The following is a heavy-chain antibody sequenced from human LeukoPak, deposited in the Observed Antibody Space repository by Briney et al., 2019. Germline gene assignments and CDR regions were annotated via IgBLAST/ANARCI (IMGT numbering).Heavy chain of an antibody. Sequence: GGSLRLSCSASGFPFSSYAMHWVRQAPGKGLEYVSAISDSGGNTYYADSVKGRFTISRDNSKNTLYLEMRSLRGEDTAVYFCVRGYSFGPYGMDVWGQGTTVTVSS. J-gene: IGHJ6*02. CDR2: ISDSGGNT. CDR1: GFPFSSYA. V-gene: IGHV3-64D*09. D-gene: IGHD2-15*01. CDR3: VRGYSFGPYGMDV.